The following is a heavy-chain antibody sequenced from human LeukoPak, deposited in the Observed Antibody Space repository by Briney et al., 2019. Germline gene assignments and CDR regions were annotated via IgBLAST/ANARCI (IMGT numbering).Heavy chain of an antibody. CDR1: GGSINSRSSY. D-gene: IGHD2-15*01. V-gene: IGHV4-39*02. CDR3: ARDPLRNWYFDL. CDR2: IFYSGDT. J-gene: IGHJ2*01. Sequence: SETLSLTCSVSGGSINSRSSYWGWLRQPPGKGLEWLGSIFYSGDTYYNSSLKSRVTISMDTSNNHFSLRLSSVTAADTAVYYCARDPLRNWYFDLWGRGTLVTVSP.